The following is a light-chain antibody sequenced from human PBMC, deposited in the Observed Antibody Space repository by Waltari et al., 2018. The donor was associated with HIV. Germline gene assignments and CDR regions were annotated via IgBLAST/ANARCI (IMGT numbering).Light chain of an antibody. CDR1: QSVSNN. CDR2: GAT. Sequence: EIVMTQSPATLSVSPGGRATLFCRASQSVSNNLAWYQQKPGQGPRVLMYGATTRATGIPARFGGSGSGTEFTLTISSLQSEDFGLYYCQQYNQGPLGITFGQGTRLEI. CDR3: QQYNQGPLGIT. J-gene: IGKJ5*01. V-gene: IGKV3-15*01.